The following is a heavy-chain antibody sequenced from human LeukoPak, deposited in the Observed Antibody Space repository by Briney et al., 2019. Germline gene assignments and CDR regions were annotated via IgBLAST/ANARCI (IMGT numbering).Heavy chain of an antibody. D-gene: IGHD3-22*01. CDR2: IKQDGSEK. V-gene: IGHV3-7*03. CDR3: TRDGSGYDY. CDR1: GFTFSSYW. Sequence: GGSLRLSCAASGFTFSSYWMSWVHQAPGKGLEWVANIKQDGSEKYYVESVKGRFTISRDNAKNSLYLQMNGLRAEDTAVYYCTRDGSGYDYWGQGTLVTVSS. J-gene: IGHJ4*02.